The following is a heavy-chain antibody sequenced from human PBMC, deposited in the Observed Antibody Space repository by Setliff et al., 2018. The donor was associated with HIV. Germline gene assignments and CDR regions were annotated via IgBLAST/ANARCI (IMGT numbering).Heavy chain of an antibody. CDR3: AKWFHDHGFVC. V-gene: IGHV3-7*03. J-gene: IGHJ4*02. D-gene: IGHD3-22*01. CDR1: GFSFTNYG. Sequence: GGSLRLSCAASGFSFTNYGMTWIRQAPGKGLEWLAQIHPDSTAANYVDSVKGRFTISRDNAKNSLYLQMNSLRAEDMAVYYCAKWFHDHGFVCWAQGTLVTAPQ. CDR2: IHPDSTAA.